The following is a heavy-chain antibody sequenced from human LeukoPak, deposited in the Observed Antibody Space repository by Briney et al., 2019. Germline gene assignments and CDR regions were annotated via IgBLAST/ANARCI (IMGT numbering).Heavy chain of an antibody. CDR1: GGSISSYY. D-gene: IGHD3-3*01. J-gene: IGHJ5*02. Sequence: SETLSLTRTVSGGSISSYYWSWIRQPPGKGLEWIGYIYYSGSTNYNPSLKSRVTISVDTSKNQFSLKLSSVTAADTAVYYCARAYYDFWSGNINWFDPWGQGTLVTVSS. CDR3: ARAYYDFWSGNINWFDP. V-gene: IGHV4-59*08. CDR2: IYYSGST.